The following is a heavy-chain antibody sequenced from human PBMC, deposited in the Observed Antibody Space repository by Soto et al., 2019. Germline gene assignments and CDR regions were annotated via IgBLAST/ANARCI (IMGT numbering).Heavy chain of an antibody. J-gene: IGHJ6*02. CDR1: SGPSRSYN. D-gene: IGHD1-26*01. V-gene: IGHV4-59*08. CDR3: VRQGIDYLQGLADV. Sequence: QVQLQKSGPRLVKPSETLSLTCTVSSGPSRSYNWGWIRQSPRRGLEWIGYVYYTEDTAYNPPLKSRATISADTSTNNISLLLSSVTAADTAVYYCVRQGIDYLQGLADVWGQGTTVTVSS. CDR2: VYYTEDT.